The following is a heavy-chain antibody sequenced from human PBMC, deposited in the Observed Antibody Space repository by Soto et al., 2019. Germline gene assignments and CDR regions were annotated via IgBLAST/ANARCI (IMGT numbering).Heavy chain of an antibody. V-gene: IGHV1-3*01. Sequence: QVQLVQSGAEVKKPGASVKVSCKASGYTFTSYAMHWVRQAPGQRLEWMGWINAGNGNTKYSQKFQGRVTITRDTSASTAYMELSSLRSEDTAVYYCARDLGYYYDSSGYVDYWGQGTLVTVSS. J-gene: IGHJ4*02. CDR2: INAGNGNT. D-gene: IGHD3-22*01. CDR1: GYTFTSYA. CDR3: ARDLGYYYDSSGYVDY.